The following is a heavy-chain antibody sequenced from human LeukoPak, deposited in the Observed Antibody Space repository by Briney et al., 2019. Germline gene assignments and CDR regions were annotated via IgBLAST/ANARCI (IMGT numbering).Heavy chain of an antibody. V-gene: IGHV4-31*03. J-gene: IGHJ4*02. CDR3: ARGSYYDTSGYYSFDY. D-gene: IGHD3-22*01. CDR1: GGSISSGPYY. Sequence: TASETLSLTCTVSGGSISSGPYYWIWIRQHPGKGLEWIGYITYSGNTYYYPALNSRVTVSLDTSKNQFSLKLSSVTAADTAVYYCARGSYYDTSGYYSFDYWGQGTLVTVSS. CDR2: ITYSGNT.